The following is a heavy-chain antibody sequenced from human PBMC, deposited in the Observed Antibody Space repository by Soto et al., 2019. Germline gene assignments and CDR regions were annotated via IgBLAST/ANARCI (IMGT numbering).Heavy chain of an antibody. J-gene: IGHJ4*02. CDR1: GFTFSDYY. CDR2: ISSSGRTI. V-gene: IGHV3-11*01. CDR3: ARNSEHLDY. Sequence: GGSLRLSCAASGFTFSDYYMSWIRQAPGRGLEWVSYISSSGRTIYYADSVQGRFTISRDNAKKSLYLQMNSLRAEDTAVYYCARNSEHLDYWGQGTLVTVSS. D-gene: IGHD6-13*01.